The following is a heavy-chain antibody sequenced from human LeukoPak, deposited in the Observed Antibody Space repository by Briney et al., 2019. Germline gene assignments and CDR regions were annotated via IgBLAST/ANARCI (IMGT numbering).Heavy chain of an antibody. CDR1: GGSISSY. Sequence: SETLSLTCTVSGGSISSYWSWIRQPPGKALEWIGFIHYSGTTNYNPSLKSRVTISIDTSKNQFSLRLTSVTAADTAVNFCARQYCSGVNCYPFFDSWGQGTLVTVSS. CDR2: IHYSGTT. J-gene: IGHJ4*02. CDR3: ARQYCSGVNCYPFFDS. V-gene: IGHV4-59*01. D-gene: IGHD2-15*01.